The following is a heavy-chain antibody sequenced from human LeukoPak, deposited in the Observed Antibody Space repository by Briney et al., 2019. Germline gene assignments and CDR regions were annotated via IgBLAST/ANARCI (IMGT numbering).Heavy chain of an antibody. CDR1: GFTFDDYG. D-gene: IGHD3-3*01. V-gene: IGHV3-20*04. J-gene: IGHJ3*02. CDR2: INWNGGST. CDR3: ARARITIFGVVIRDAFDI. Sequence: GGSLRLSCAASGFTFDDYGISWVRQAPGKGLEWVSGINWNGGSTGYADSVKGRFTISRDNAKNSLYLQMNSLRAEDTALYYCARARITIFGVVIRDAFDIWGQGTMVTVSS.